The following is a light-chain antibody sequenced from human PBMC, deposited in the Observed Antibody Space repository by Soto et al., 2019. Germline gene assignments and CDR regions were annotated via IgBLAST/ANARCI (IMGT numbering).Light chain of an antibody. CDR1: SSDGGGYNY. Sequence: QSALTQPASVSGSPGQSITISGTGTSSDGGGYNYVSWYQQHPGKAPKLMMYDVSTRPSGVSNRFSGSKSGNTASLTISGLQAEDEADYACSAYTSSSTYVVFGGGTKLTVL. CDR2: DVS. CDR3: SAYTSSSTYVV. J-gene: IGLJ2*01. V-gene: IGLV2-14*01.